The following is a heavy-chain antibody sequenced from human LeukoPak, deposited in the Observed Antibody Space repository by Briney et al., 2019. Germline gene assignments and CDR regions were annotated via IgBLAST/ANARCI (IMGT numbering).Heavy chain of an antibody. CDR3: ARGGKHIVVVPAATPSYYYYYMDV. J-gene: IGHJ6*03. CDR1: GYTFTSYY. D-gene: IGHD2-2*01. CDR2: INPSGGST. V-gene: IGHV1-46*03. Sequence: GASVKVSCKASGYTFTSYYMHWVRQAPGQGLEWIGIINPSGGSTSYAQKFQGRVTMTRDTSTSTVYMELSSLRSEDTAVYYCARGGKHIVVVPAATPSYYYYYMDVWGKGTTVTVSS.